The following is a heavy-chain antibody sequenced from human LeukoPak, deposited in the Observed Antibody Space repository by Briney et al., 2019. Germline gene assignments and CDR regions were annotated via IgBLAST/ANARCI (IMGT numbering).Heavy chain of an antibody. Sequence: GGSLRLSCAASGFTFDDYAMHWVRQAPGKGLEWVSGISWNSGSIGYADSVKGRFTISRDNAKNSLYLQMNSLRAEDTALYYCAKDRGYCSSTSCYEFDYWGQGTLVTASS. CDR3: AKDRGYCSSTSCYEFDY. D-gene: IGHD2-2*01. CDR2: ISWNSGSI. J-gene: IGHJ4*02. CDR1: GFTFDDYA. V-gene: IGHV3-9*01.